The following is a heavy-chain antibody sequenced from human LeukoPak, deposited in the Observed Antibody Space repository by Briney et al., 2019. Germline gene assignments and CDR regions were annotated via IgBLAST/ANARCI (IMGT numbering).Heavy chain of an antibody. J-gene: IGHJ4*02. Sequence: PGGSLRLSRAASGFTFSKYWMLWVRQAPGKGLESVSRINTDGTVTTYADSVKGRFTVSRDSADNTMFLQMNSERDEDTAVYYCATKQWLAPPPDSWGQGTPVTVSS. CDR2: INTDGTVT. CDR3: ATKQWLAPPPDS. CDR1: GFTFSKYW. V-gene: IGHV3-74*01. D-gene: IGHD6-19*01.